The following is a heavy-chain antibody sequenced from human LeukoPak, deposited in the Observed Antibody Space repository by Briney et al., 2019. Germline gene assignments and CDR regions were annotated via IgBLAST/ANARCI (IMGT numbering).Heavy chain of an antibody. Sequence: ESGPVLVKPTETLTLTCTVSGFSLSNARMGVSWIRQPPGKALEWLAHIFSNDEKSYSTSLKSRLTISKDTSKSQVVLTMTNMDPVDTATYHCARFRYYYDSSGYYYLFDAFDIWGQGTMVTVSS. J-gene: IGHJ3*02. V-gene: IGHV2-26*01. CDR3: ARFRYYYDSSGYYYLFDAFDI. CDR1: GFSLSNARMG. CDR2: IFSNDEK. D-gene: IGHD3-22*01.